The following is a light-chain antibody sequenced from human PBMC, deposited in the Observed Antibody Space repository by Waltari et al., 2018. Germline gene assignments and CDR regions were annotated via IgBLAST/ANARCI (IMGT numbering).Light chain of an antibody. CDR3: SSYTSSSTPVV. Sequence: QSALTQPASVSGSPGQSLTISCTGTSSDVGGYNYVSWYQQHPGKAPKRMIYDFSNRPSGVSNRFSGSKSGNTASLTISGLQAEDEADYYCSSYTSSSTPVVFGGGTKLTVL. CDR1: SSDVGGYNY. J-gene: IGLJ2*01. V-gene: IGLV2-14*03. CDR2: DFS.